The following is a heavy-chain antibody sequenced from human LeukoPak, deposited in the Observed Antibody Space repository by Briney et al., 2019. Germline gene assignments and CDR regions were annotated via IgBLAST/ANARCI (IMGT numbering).Heavy chain of an antibody. CDR2: INTDGSTT. Sequence: GGSLRLSCTASGFTFSSYWMHWVRQAPGKGLVWVSHINTDGSTTKYADSVKGRFTISRDNARNTLYLQMNSLGVEDTAIYYCARLKDGGCSSCWGQGTLVTVYS. J-gene: IGHJ4*02. CDR1: GFTFSSYW. CDR3: ARLKDGGCSSC. D-gene: IGHD2-15*01. V-gene: IGHV3-74*03.